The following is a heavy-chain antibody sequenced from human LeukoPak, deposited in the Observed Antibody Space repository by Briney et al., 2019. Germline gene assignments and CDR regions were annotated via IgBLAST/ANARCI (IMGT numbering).Heavy chain of an antibody. CDR3: ARDLRSYGRAFDI. J-gene: IGHJ3*02. V-gene: IGHV1-69*05. CDR2: IIPIFGTA. CDR1: GGTFSSYA. Sequence: SVKVSCKASGGTFSSYAISWVRQAPGQGLEWMGRIIPIFGTANYAQKFQGRVTITTDESTSTAYMELSSLRSEDTAVYYCARDLRSYGRAFDIWGQGTMVTVSP. D-gene: IGHD5-18*01.